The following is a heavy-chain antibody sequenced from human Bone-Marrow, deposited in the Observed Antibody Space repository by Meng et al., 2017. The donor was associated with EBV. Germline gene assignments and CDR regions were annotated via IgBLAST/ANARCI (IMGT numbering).Heavy chain of an antibody. V-gene: IGHV3-43D*03. J-gene: IGHJ4*02. CDR3: AKERDTAMGYGIDY. Sequence: EGPVVESGGVVVKPGGSLRLSCAASGFTFDDYAMHWVRQAPGKGLEWVSLISWDGGSTYYADSVKGRFTISRDNSKNSLYLQMNSLRAEDTALYYCAKERDTAMGYGIDYWGQGTLVTVSS. CDR2: ISWDGGST. CDR1: GFTFDDYA. D-gene: IGHD5-18*01.